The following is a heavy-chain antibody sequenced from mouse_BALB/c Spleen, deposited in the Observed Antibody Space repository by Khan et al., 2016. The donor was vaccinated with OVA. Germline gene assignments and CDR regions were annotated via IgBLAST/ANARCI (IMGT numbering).Heavy chain of an antibody. D-gene: IGHD1-1*02. CDR2: ISSGGHYT. Sequence: VQLKESGGDLVKTGGSLKLSCAASGFTFSTYDMSWVRQTPDKRLEWVATISSGGHYTYYIDSVKGRFTISRDNAKNILYLQMTSLRSEDTAMYYCARLAYYYNSEGFAYWGQGTLVTVSA. CDR3: ARLAYYYNSEGFAY. J-gene: IGHJ3*01. V-gene: IGHV5-6*01. CDR1: GFTFSTYD.